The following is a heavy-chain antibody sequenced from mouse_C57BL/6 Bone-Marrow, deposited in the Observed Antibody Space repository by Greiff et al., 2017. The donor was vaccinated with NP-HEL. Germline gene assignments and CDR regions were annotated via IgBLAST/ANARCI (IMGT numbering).Heavy chain of an antibody. CDR1: GFTFSDAW. D-gene: IGHD1-1*01. V-gene: IGHV6-6*01. Sequence: EVKLQESGGGLVQPGGSMKLSCAASGFTFSDAWMDWVRQSPEKGLEWVAEIRNKANNHATYYAESVKGRFTISRDDSKSSVYLQMNSLRAEDTGIYYCTRGLLRSTWFAYWGQGTLVTVSA. CDR2: IRNKANNHAT. CDR3: TRGLLRSTWFAY. J-gene: IGHJ3*01.